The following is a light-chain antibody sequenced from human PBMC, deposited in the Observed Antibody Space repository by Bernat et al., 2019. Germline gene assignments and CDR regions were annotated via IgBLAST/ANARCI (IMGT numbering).Light chain of an antibody. CDR2: DVS. V-gene: IGLV2-14*03. CDR1: SSDVGGYTY. J-gene: IGLJ1*01. Sequence: QSALTQPASVSGSPGQSITISCTGTSSDVGGYTYVSWYQQDPGKVPKLLISDVSDRPSGVSNRFSGSKSGNTASLTVSGLQADDEADYYCSSYAGSYTLYVFGTGTKVTVL. CDR3: SSYAGSYTLYV.